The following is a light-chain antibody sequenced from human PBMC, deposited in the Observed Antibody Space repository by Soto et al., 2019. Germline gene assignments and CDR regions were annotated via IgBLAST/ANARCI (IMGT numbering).Light chain of an antibody. CDR3: QQYYSFPPT. V-gene: IGKV1-33*01. CDR2: DAS. Sequence: DIQMTQSPSSLSASVGGRVTITCQASQDISNYLNWYQQKPGKAPKLLIYDASTLQSGVPSRFSGSGSGTDFTLTISCLQSEDFATYYCQQYYSFPPTFGQGTKVDNK. CDR1: QDISNY. J-gene: IGKJ1*01.